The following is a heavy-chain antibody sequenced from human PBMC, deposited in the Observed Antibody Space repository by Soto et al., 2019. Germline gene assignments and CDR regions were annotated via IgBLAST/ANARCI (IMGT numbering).Heavy chain of an antibody. CDR2: IFYSGNT. CDR3: ASLVVAATPPDYYYMDV. J-gene: IGHJ6*03. V-gene: IGHV4-39*01. D-gene: IGHD2-15*01. CDR1: GGSISSSSYY. Sequence: SETLSLTCTVSGGSISSSSYYWGWIRQPPGKGLEWIGSIFYSGNTYYNPSLKSRVTISVDTSKNQFSLKLGSVTAPDTAVYYCASLVVAATPPDYYYMDVWGKGTTVTVSS.